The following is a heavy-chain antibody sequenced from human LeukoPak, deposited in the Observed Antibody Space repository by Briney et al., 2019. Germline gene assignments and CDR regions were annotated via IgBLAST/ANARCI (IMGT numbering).Heavy chain of an antibody. Sequence: SETLSLTCTVSGGSISSYYWSWIRQPPGKGLEWIGYIYYSGSTNYNPSLKSRVTISVDTSKNQFSLKLSSLTAADTAVYYCARDLTYGSGSLDYWGQGTRVTVSS. CDR1: GGSISSYY. J-gene: IGHJ4*02. V-gene: IGHV4-59*01. CDR3: ARDLTYGSGSLDY. D-gene: IGHD3-10*01. CDR2: IYYSGST.